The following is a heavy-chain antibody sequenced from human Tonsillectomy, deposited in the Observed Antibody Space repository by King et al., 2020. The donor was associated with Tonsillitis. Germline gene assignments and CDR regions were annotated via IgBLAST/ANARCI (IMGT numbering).Heavy chain of an antibody. CDR3: AKDRDFWSPHGMYV. Sequence: VQLVESGGGLIQPGGSLRLSCAASGFTFSSYAMNWVRQAPGKGLEWVSDLSGSGGSTYYADSVEGRFAIYRDNYKNTLYLQMNSRRAEDTAVYYCAKDRDFWSPHGMYVWGQGTTATVSS. D-gene: IGHD3-3*01. CDR1: GFTFSSYA. V-gene: IGHV3-23*04. J-gene: IGHJ6*02. CDR2: LSGSGGST.